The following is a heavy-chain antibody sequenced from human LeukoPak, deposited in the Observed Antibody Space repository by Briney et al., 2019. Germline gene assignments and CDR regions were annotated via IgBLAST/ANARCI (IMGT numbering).Heavy chain of an antibody. D-gene: IGHD6-19*01. V-gene: IGHV4-34*01. Sequence: SETLSLTCAVYGGSFSGYYWSWIRQPPGKGLEWIGEINHSGSTNYNPSLKSRVTISVDTSKNQFSLKLSSVTAADTAVYYCAGTPSGWEKGDYWGQGTLVTVSS. CDR1: GGSFSGYY. CDR3: AGTPSGWEKGDY. CDR2: INHSGST. J-gene: IGHJ4*02.